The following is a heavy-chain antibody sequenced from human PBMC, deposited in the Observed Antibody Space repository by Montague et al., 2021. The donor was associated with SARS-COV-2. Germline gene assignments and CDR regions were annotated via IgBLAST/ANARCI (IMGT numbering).Heavy chain of an antibody. J-gene: IGHJ4*02. Sequence: SETLSLTCTVSGGSISSSSYYWGWIRQPPGKGLEWIGNIYYSGSTYYNPSLKSRVTISVDTSKNQFSLKLSSVTAADTAVYYCANMGVGRITIFGVVSRGGLDYWGQGTLVTVSS. CDR1: GGSISSSSYY. V-gene: IGHV4-39*01. D-gene: IGHD3-3*01. CDR2: IYYSGST. CDR3: ANMGVGRITIFGVVSRGGLDY.